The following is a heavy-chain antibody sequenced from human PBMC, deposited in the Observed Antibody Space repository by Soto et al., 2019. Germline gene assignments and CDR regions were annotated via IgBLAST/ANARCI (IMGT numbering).Heavy chain of an antibody. V-gene: IGHV3-30*18. J-gene: IGHJ4*02. D-gene: IGHD1-26*01. CDR2: ISYDGGNE. CDR1: GFTFSSYG. Sequence: GGSLRLSCAGSGFTFSSYGIHWVRQAPGKGLEWVALISYDGGNEKYTESVKDRFTISRDDSHNVAYLQMSSLRTEDTAMYYCAKDRYSGTYPTDFDYWGQGSLVTVSS. CDR3: AKDRYSGTYPTDFDY.